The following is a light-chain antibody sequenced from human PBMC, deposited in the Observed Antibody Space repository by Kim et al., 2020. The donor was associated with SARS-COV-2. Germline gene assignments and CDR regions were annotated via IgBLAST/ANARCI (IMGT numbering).Light chain of an antibody. CDR3: QVWDSSSDHVV. J-gene: IGLJ2*01. CDR1: NIGSQS. Sequence: APGETATITWAGNNIGSQSVLWYQQKPGQAPLLVIFYDSDRPSGIPERFSGSNSGNTATLTISRVEAGDEADYYCQVWDSSSDHVVFGGGTQLTVL. V-gene: IGLV3-21*04. CDR2: YDS.